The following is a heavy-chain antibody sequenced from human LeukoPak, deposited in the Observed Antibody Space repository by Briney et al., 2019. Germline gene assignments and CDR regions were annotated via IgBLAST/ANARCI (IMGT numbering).Heavy chain of an antibody. Sequence: GGSLRLSCAASGFTFSSYSMNWVRQAPGKGLEWVSSISSSSSYIYYADSVKGRFTISRDNAKNSLYLQMNSLRAEDTAVYYCARDIVVVVAAHASDAFDIWGQGTMVTVSS. CDR1: GFTFSSYS. CDR3: ARDIVVVVAAHASDAFDI. J-gene: IGHJ3*02. CDR2: ISSSSSYI. D-gene: IGHD2-15*01. V-gene: IGHV3-21*01.